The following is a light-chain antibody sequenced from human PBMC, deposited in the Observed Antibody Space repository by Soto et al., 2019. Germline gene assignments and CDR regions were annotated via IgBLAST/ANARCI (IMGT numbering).Light chain of an antibody. Sequence: DIQMTQSPSTLSASVRDRVTITCRASQTINSWMAWYQQKPGKAPKLLIYKASSLESGVPSRFSGSGSGTEVTLTISSLQPDDFATYYCQQYNSYPWTFGQGTKLEIK. CDR1: QTINSW. CDR2: KAS. V-gene: IGKV1-5*03. J-gene: IGKJ2*02. CDR3: QQYNSYPWT.